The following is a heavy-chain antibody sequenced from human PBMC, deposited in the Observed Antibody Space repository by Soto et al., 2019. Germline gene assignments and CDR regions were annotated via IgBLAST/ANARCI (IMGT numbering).Heavy chain of an antibody. CDR1: GYMFSSYY. CDR2: ITPSGGTT. Sequence: ASVKVSCKTSGYMFSSYYIHWVRQAPGQGLEWMGNITPSGGTTTYAQKFQGRVTMTRDTSTTSVYMELSSLRSEDTAVYYCARDLKDIVVVVAAKYYGMDVWGQGTTVTVSS. D-gene: IGHD2-15*01. J-gene: IGHJ6*02. CDR3: ARDLKDIVVVVAAKYYGMDV. V-gene: IGHV1-46*01.